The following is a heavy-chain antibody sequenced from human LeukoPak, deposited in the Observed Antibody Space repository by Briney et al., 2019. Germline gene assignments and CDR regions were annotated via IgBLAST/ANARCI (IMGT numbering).Heavy chain of an antibody. J-gene: IGHJ1*01. D-gene: IGHD6-19*01. CDR2: IDGNSGDT. V-gene: IGHV1-2*02. CDR3: ARVAVTGIAYFQY. Sequence: PGASVKVSCKASGYTFTGYYLHWMRQAPGQGLEWMGWIDGNSGDTNYAQKFQGRVTMTRDTSISTAYMDLIRLTSDDTAVYYCARVAVTGIAYFQYWGQGTLVTVPS. CDR1: GYTFTGYY.